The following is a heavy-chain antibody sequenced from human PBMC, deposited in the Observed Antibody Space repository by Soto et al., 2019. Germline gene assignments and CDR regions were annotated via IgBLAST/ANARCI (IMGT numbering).Heavy chain of an antibody. CDR1: GGSISSYY. Sequence: SETLSLTCTVSGGSISSYYWSWIRQPPGKGLEWIGYIYYSGSTNYNPSLKSRVTISVDTSKNQFSLKMSSVTAADTAVYYCARDRKGAARPYYNYGMDVWGQGTTVTVSS. V-gene: IGHV4-59*01. CDR3: ARDRKGAARPYYNYGMDV. J-gene: IGHJ6*02. D-gene: IGHD6-6*01. CDR2: IYYSGST.